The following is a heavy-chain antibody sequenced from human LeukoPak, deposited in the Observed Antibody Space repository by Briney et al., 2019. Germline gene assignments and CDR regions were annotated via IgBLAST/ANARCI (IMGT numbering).Heavy chain of an antibody. Sequence: GASVKVSCKASGYTFTSYGISWVRQAPGQGLEWMGWINPNSGGTNYAQKFQGRVTMTRDTSISTAYMELSRLRSDDTAVYYCARDHSGSYYGAGYWGQGTLVTVSS. CDR1: GYTFTSYG. CDR3: ARDHSGSYYGAGY. V-gene: IGHV1-2*02. D-gene: IGHD1-26*01. CDR2: INPNSGGT. J-gene: IGHJ4*02.